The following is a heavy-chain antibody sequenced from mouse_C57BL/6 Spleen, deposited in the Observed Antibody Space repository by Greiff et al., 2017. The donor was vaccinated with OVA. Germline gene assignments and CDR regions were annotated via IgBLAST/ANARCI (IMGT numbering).Heavy chain of an antibody. CDR2: ISYSGST. Sequence: EVQGVESGPGMVKPSQSLSLTCTVTGYSITSGYDWHWIRHFPGNKLEWMGYISYSGSTSYNPSLKSRISITHDTSTNHFFLKLNSVSTEDTATYYCARDRIYYDYDGWYFDVWGTGTTVTVSS. CDR3: ARDRIYYDYDGWYFDV. V-gene: IGHV3-1*01. J-gene: IGHJ1*03. D-gene: IGHD2-4*01. CDR1: GYSITSGYD.